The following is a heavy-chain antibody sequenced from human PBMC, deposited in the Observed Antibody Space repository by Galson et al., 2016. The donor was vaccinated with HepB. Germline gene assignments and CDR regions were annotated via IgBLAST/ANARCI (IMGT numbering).Heavy chain of an antibody. D-gene: IGHD2-8*02. J-gene: IGHJ4*02. CDR2: INRSGSP. V-gene: IGHV4-34*01. CDR1: GGSLSSYY. CDR3: SRGLNYTGDVCSDC. Sequence: SETLSLTCAVYGGSLSSYYWSWIRQPPGKGLEWIGEINRSGSPNYNPSLRSRVSISVETSKNQFSLNLNSVTAADTAVYYCSRGLNYTGDVCSDCWGQGTLVTVSS.